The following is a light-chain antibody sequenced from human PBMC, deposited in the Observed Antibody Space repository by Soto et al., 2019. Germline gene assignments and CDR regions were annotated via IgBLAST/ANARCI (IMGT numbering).Light chain of an antibody. CDR3: QQYTNTNNPWM. J-gene: IGKJ1*01. CDR2: DAS. CDR1: QTISTW. V-gene: IGKV1-5*01. Sequence: NSSSLTLSASVEDRIIITSPVIQTISTWMAWYQQTPGKAPNLLVYDASTLQSGVASRFSGSGSGTEFTLIISGLQPDDSATYYSQQYTNTNNPWMFGQGTKVDI.